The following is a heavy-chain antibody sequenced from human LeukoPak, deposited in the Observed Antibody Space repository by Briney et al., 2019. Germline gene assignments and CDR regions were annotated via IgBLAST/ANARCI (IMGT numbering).Heavy chain of an antibody. CDR2: INHSGST. CDR3: VRGSADTAMPHFDY. J-gene: IGHJ4*02. CDR1: GGSISSDDYY. V-gene: IGHV4-30-4*08. Sequence: SQTLSLTCTVSGGSISSDDYYWSWIRQPPGKGLEWIGEINHSGSTNYNPSLKSRVTISVDTSKNQFSLKLSSVTAADTAVYYCVRGSADTAMPHFDYWGQGTLVTVSS. D-gene: IGHD5-18*01.